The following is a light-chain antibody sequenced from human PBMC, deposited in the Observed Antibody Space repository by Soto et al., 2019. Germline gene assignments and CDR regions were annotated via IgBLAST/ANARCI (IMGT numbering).Light chain of an antibody. CDR1: SSDVGGYNY. J-gene: IGLJ1*01. CDR3: CSHAGSYTWV. V-gene: IGLV2-11*01. Sequence: QSALTQPRSVSGSPGQSVTISCTGTSSDVGGYNYVSWYEQHPVKAPKLMIYDVTKRPSGVPDRFSGSKSGNTASLTISGLQAEDEADYYCCSHAGSYTWVFGTGTKLTVL. CDR2: DVT.